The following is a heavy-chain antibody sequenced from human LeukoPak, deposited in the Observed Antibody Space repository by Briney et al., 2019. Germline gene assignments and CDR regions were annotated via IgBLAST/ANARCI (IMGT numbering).Heavy chain of an antibody. D-gene: IGHD3/OR15-3a*01. CDR1: GFIFSNYG. Sequence: HPGRSLRLSCAASGFIFSNYGMHWLRQAPGKGPEWVTGIDYNGRKTYYADSVKGRFTLSRDDSKSTLYLQMNSLRSEDTAAYYCARDLAFFALSPGGQGTLVTVSS. V-gene: IGHV3-30*12. J-gene: IGHJ4*02. CDR2: IDYNGRKT. CDR3: ARDLAFFALSP.